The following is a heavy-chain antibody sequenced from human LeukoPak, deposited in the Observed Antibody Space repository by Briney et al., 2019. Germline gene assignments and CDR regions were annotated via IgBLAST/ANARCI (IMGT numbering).Heavy chain of an antibody. J-gene: IGHJ5*02. CDR1: GYTFTVYY. Sequence: SVKVSCKASGYTFTVYYMHWVRQAPGQGLEWMGWINPNSGGTNYAQKFQGRVTMTRDTSISTAYMELSRLRSDDTAVYYCARALRYFDWLGIDPWGQGTLVTVSS. CDR3: ARALRYFDWLGIDP. CDR2: INPNSGGT. D-gene: IGHD3-9*01. V-gene: IGHV1-2*02.